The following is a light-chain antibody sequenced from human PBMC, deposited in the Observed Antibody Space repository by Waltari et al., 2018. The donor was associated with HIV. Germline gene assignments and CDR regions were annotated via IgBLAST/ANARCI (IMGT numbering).Light chain of an antibody. J-gene: IGLJ3*02. V-gene: IGLV1-51*01. Sequence: QSVLTQVPSVSAAPRQKVTISCSGNTSNIGTHYVSWYRQHPGTAPKLLIFYNDQRPAGIPGRFSGSKSGTSAILAITGLQTGDEADYYCATWDSSSLTGVFGGGTRLTVL. CDR1: TSNIGTHY. CDR3: ATWDSSSLTGV. CDR2: YND.